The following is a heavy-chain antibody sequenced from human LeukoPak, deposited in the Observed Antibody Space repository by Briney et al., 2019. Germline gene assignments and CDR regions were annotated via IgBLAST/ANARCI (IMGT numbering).Heavy chain of an antibody. J-gene: IGHJ4*02. CDR2: ISGSGGST. CDR1: GFTFSSYW. CDR3: AKVWTPPNRYCSSTSCYFDY. V-gene: IGHV3-74*01. D-gene: IGHD2-2*01. Sequence: GGSLRLSCAASGFTFSSYWMHWVRQAPGKGLVWVSRISGSGGSTYYADSVKGRFTISRDNSKNTLYLQMNSLRAEDTAVYYCAKVWTPPNRYCSSTSCYFDYWGQGTLVTVSS.